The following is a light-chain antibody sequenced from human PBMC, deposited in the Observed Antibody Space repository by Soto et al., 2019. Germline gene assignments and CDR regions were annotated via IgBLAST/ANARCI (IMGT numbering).Light chain of an antibody. CDR2: DAS. V-gene: IGKV3-11*01. CDR3: QQYDNYPHT. J-gene: IGKJ2*01. CDR1: QSVSSS. Sequence: EIVLTQSPATLSLSPGERATLSCRASQSVSSSLAWYQQKPGQAPRLLIYDASKRATGIPARFSGSGSGTDFTLTISSLEPEDFAVYYCQQYDNYPHTFGQGTKLEIK.